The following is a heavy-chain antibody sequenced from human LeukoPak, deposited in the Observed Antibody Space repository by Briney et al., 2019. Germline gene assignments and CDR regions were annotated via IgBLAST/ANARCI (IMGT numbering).Heavy chain of an antibody. V-gene: IGHV3-23*01. CDR2: ISGSGGST. CDR1: GFIFGNYY. CDR3: AKDAQWLVLSY. J-gene: IGHJ4*02. D-gene: IGHD6-19*01. Sequence: GGSLRLSCEASGFIFGNYYMSWVRQAPGKGLEWVSAISGSGGSTYYADSVKGRFTISRDNSKNTLYLQMNSLRAEDTAVYYCAKDAQWLVLSYWGQGTLVTVSS.